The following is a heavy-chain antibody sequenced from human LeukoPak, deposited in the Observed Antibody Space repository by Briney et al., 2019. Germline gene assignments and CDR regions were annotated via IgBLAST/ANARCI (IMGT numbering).Heavy chain of an antibody. D-gene: IGHD2-8*01. CDR2: ISGSGGST. V-gene: IGHV3-23*01. CDR3: AKGGVLWFDP. CDR1: GFTLGSYA. Sequence: GGSLRLSCAASGFTLGSYAMSWVRQAPGKGLEWVSAISGSGGSTYYADSVKGRFTISRDNSKNTLYLQMNSLRAEDTAVYYCAKGGVLWFDPWGQGTLVTVSS. J-gene: IGHJ5*02.